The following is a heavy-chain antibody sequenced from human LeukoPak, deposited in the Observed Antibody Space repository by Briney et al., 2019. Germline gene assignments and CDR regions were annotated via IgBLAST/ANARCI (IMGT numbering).Heavy chain of an antibody. J-gene: IGHJ5*02. CDR1: GYTFTGYY. CDR2: INPSGSST. V-gene: IGHV1-46*01. CDR3: ARDNSVGDTAWWFDP. Sequence: ASVKVSCKASGYTFTGYYMHWVRQAPGQGLEWMGLINPSGSSTSYAQKFQGRLSLTRDMSTRTDYMELSSLRSEDTAVYYCARDNSVGDTAWWFDPWGQGTLVTVSS. D-gene: IGHD1-26*01.